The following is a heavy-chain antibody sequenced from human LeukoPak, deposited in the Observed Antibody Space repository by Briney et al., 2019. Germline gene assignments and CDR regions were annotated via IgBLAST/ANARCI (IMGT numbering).Heavy chain of an antibody. D-gene: IGHD3-16*01. CDR3: ARPRLRLGDRTFDY. CDR2: INPNSGGT. CDR1: GDTFTIHY. J-gene: IGHJ4*02. V-gene: IGHV1-2*02. Sequence: GASVKVSCKASGDTFTIHYMHWVRQAPAQGLEWMGWINPNSGGTNYAQKFQGRVTMTRDTSISTAYMELSRLRSDDTAVYYCARPRLRLGDRTFDYWGQGTLVTVSS.